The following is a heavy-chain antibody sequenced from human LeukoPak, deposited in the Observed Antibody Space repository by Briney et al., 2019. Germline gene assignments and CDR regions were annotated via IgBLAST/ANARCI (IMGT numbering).Heavy chain of an antibody. D-gene: IGHD4-23*01. CDR2: INHSGST. V-gene: IGHV4-34*01. J-gene: IGHJ4*02. CDR3: ARHALGGGYYFDY. CDR1: GGSFSGYY. Sequence: SETLSLTCAVYGGSFSGYYWSWIRQPPGKGLEWIGEINHSGSTNYNPSLKSRVTISVDTSKNQFSLKLSSVTAADTAVYYCARHALGGGYYFDYWGQGTLVTVSS.